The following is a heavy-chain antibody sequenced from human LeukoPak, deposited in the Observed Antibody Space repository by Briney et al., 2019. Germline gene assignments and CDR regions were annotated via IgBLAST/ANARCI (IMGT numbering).Heavy chain of an antibody. Sequence: PSETLSLTCTVSGGSISSYYWSWIRQPPGKGLERIGYIYYSGSTNYNPSLKSRVTISVDTSKSQFSLKLSSVTAADTAVYYCARYSSGWYGDFDYWGQGILVTVSS. CDR3: ARYSSGWYGDFDY. CDR2: IYYSGST. V-gene: IGHV4-59*01. D-gene: IGHD6-19*01. J-gene: IGHJ4*02. CDR1: GGSISSYY.